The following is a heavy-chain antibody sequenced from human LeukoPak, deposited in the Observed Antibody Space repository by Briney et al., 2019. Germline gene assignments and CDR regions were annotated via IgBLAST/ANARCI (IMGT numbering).Heavy chain of an antibody. CDR2: IWYDGSNK. Sequence: GGSLRLSCAASGFTFSSYGMHWVRQAPGKGLEWVAVIWYDGSNKYYADSVKGRFTIYRDNSKNTLYLQMNSLRAEDTAVYYCAKDLRDYRYYFDYWGQGTLVTVSS. V-gene: IGHV3-33*06. CDR3: AKDLRDYRYYFDY. D-gene: IGHD4-17*01. CDR1: GFTFSSYG. J-gene: IGHJ4*02.